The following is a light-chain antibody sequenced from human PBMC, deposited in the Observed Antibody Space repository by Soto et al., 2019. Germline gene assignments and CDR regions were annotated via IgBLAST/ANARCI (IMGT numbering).Light chain of an antibody. CDR3: CSYAGSPYF. Sequence: QSALTQPRSVSGSPGQSVTISCTGTNSDIGTYKYVSWYQQHPGKAPKLMIFDVSKRPSGVPDRFSGSKSGNTASLTISGLQGEDEADYYCCSYAGSPYFFGTGTKVTVL. CDR1: NSDIGTYKY. J-gene: IGLJ1*01. V-gene: IGLV2-11*01. CDR2: DVS.